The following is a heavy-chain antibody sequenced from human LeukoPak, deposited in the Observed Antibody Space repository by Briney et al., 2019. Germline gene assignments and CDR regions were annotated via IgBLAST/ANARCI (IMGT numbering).Heavy chain of an antibody. V-gene: IGHV1-3*01. J-gene: IGHJ5*02. CDR2: INAGNGNT. D-gene: IGHD6-13*01. CDR3: ARDRAEQQVVQGWFDP. Sequence: ASVKVSCTASGYTFTSYAMHWVRQAPGQRLEWMGWINAGNGNTKYSQKFQGRVTITRDTSASTAYMELSSLRSEDTAVYYCARDRAEQQVVQGWFDPWGQGTLVTVSS. CDR1: GYTFTSYA.